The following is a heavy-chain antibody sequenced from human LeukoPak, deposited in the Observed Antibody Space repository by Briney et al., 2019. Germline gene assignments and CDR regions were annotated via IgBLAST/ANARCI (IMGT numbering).Heavy chain of an antibody. Sequence: ASVKVSCKASGGTLSDHVISCVRQAPGHGLEWMGGIIPLKGTSKLTQKLQDRATISADESTNTVYMEVRSLRSDDTAVYYCAQSSGWDSLKYWGQGTLVTVSS. CDR2: IIPLKGTS. CDR1: GGTLSDHV. CDR3: AQSSGWDSLKY. J-gene: IGHJ4*02. V-gene: IGHV1-69*13. D-gene: IGHD6-19*01.